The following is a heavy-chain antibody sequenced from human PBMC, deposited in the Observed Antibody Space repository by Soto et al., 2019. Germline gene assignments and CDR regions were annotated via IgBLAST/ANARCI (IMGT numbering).Heavy chain of an antibody. Sequence: QVHLVQSGAEVRKPGSSVKVSCKASGGTFRNHGINWVRQAPGQGLEWVGAFIPILGTTNYAPKFQGRVTITADESTSTADMQLSSLRSEDSAIYFCARALLRLGELSFGSFDYWGQGTLVTVSS. V-gene: IGHV1-69*01. CDR1: GGTFRNHG. D-gene: IGHD3-16*01. J-gene: IGHJ4*02. CDR3: ARALLRLGELSFGSFDY. CDR2: FIPILGTT.